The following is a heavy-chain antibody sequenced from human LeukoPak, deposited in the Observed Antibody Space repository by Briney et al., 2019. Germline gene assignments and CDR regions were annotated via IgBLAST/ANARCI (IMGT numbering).Heavy chain of an antibody. J-gene: IGHJ4*02. CDR3: AKDPQSIAAAGYFDY. CDR1: GFTLDDYV. D-gene: IGHD6-13*01. Sequence: GGSLRLSCAASGFTLDDYVMHWVRQAPGKGLEWVSGISWNSVSIGYADSVKGRFTISRDNSKNTLYLQMNSLRAEDTAVYYCAKDPQSIAAAGYFDYWGQGTLVTVSS. V-gene: IGHV3-9*01. CDR2: ISWNSVSI.